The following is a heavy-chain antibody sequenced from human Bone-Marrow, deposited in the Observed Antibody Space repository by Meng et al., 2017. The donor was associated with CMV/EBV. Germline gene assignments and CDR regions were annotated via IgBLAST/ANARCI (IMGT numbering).Heavy chain of an antibody. V-gene: IGHV1-69*05. CDR2: IIPIFGTA. Sequence: SVKVSCKASGGTFSSYAISWVRQAPGQGLEWMGGIIPIFGTANYAQKFQGRVTITTDESTSTAYMELSSLRSEDTAVYYCARGITYYDFWSGSNYYYYGMAVWGQGTTVTFSS. CDR3: ARGITYYDFWSGSNYYYYGMAV. J-gene: IGHJ6*01. CDR1: GGTFSSYA. D-gene: IGHD3-3*01.